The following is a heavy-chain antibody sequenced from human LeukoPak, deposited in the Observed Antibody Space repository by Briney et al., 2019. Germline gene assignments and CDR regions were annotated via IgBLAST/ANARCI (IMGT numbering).Heavy chain of an antibody. V-gene: IGHV1-8*01. J-gene: IGHJ4*02. Sequence: ASVKVSCKASGYAFTTYDINWVRQATGQGLEWMGMMNPYSGNTGYAQKFQGRVTMTRNTSISTGYMELRTLTSDDTAVYYCAGGGGYSYGPCDNWGQGTLVTVSS. CDR3: AGGGGYSYGPCDN. CDR2: MNPYSGNT. D-gene: IGHD5-18*01. CDR1: GYAFTTYD.